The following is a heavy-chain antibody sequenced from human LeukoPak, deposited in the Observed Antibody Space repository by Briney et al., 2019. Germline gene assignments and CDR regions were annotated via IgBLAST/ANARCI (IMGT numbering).Heavy chain of an antibody. CDR2: ISGSGGST. CDR3: AKDYYYDSSGYIRFFDY. Sequence: GGSLRLSCAASGFTFSSYGMSWVRQAPGKGLEWVSAISGSGGSTYYADSVKGRFTISRDNSKNTLYLQMNSLRAEDTAVYYCAKDYYYDSSGYIRFFDYWGQGTLVTVSS. CDR1: GFTFSSYG. D-gene: IGHD3-22*01. V-gene: IGHV3-23*01. J-gene: IGHJ4*02.